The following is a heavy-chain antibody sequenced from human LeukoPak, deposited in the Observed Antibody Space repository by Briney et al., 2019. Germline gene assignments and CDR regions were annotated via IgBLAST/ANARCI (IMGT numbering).Heavy chain of an antibody. D-gene: IGHD6-6*01. Sequence: SVKVSCKASGGTFSSYAISWVRQAPGQGLEWMGGIIPIFGTANYAQKFQGGVTITADESTSTAYMELSSLRSEDTAVYYCAKDRIAARPIYYYGMDVWGQGTTVTVSS. J-gene: IGHJ6*02. CDR3: AKDRIAARPIYYYGMDV. CDR1: GGTFSSYA. V-gene: IGHV1-69*01. CDR2: IIPIFGTA.